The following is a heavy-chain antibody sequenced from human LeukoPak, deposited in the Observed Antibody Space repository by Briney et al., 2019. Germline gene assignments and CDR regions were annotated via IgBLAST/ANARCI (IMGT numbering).Heavy chain of an antibody. J-gene: IGHJ4*02. V-gene: IGHV3-23*01. D-gene: IGHD3-10*01. Sequence: GGSLRLSCAASGFTFSSYAMSWVRQAPGKGLEWVSAISGSGGSTYYADSVKGRFTISRDNSKNTLYLQMNSLRAEDTAVYHCAKDSYYGSGSYQVDYWGQGTLVTVSS. CDR3: AKDSYYGSGSYQVDY. CDR1: GFTFSSYA. CDR2: ISGSGGST.